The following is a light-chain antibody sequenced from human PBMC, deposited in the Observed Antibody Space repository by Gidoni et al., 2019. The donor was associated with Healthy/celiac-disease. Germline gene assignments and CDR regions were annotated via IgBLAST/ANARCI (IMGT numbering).Light chain of an antibody. CDR1: SSDVGSYNL. V-gene: IGLV2-23*02. CDR2: EVS. Sequence: QSDMTQPASVSGSPGQSLTISCTGTSSDVGSYNLVSWYQQPPGKAPKLMIYEVSKRPSGVSNRFSGSKSGNTASLTISGLQAEDEADYYGCSYAGSSTFVVFGGGTKLTVL. CDR3: CSYAGSSTFVV. J-gene: IGLJ2*01.